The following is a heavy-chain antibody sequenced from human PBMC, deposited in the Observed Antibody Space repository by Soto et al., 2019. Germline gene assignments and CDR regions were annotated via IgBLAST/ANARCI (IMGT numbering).Heavy chain of an antibody. CDR1: GGTFSSYA. J-gene: IGHJ4*02. D-gene: IGHD3-22*01. V-gene: IGHV1-69*06. Sequence: QVPLVQSGAEVKKPGSSVKVSCKASGGTFSSYAISWVRQAPGQGLEWMGGIIPIFGTANYAQKFQGRVTITADKSTSTAYMELSSLRSEDTAVYYCASKGASYYYDSSGYWSLDYWGQGTLVTVSS. CDR2: IIPIFGTA. CDR3: ASKGASYYYDSSGYWSLDY.